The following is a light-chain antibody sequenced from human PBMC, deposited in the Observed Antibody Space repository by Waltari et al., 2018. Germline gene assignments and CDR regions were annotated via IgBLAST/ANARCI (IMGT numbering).Light chain of an antibody. J-gene: IGKJ1*01. CDR3: QMYVRLPVT. CDR2: NAS. CDR1: QSVGRS. V-gene: IGKV3-20*01. Sequence: EIVLTQSPVTLPLFQGEGATLSCRASQSVGRSLAWYQQKPGQPPRLLIYNASNRASGIPDRFSGSGSGADFSLTISRLEPEDFAVYYCQMYVRLPVTFGQGTKVEVK.